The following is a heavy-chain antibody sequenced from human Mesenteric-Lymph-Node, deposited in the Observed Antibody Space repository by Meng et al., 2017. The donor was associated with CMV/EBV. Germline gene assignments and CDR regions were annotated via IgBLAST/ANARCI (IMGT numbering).Heavy chain of an antibody. CDR2: ISSSTTYI. J-gene: IGHJ6*02. CDR3: ARVPGYSSGWYYYYYGMDV. Sequence: GESLKISCAASGFTFSDYSMNWVRQAPGKGLEWVSSISSSTTYIYYADSVKGRFTISRDNAKNSLYLQMNSLRAEDTAVYYCARVPGYSSGWYYYYYGMDVWGQGTTVTVSS. V-gene: IGHV3-21*01. D-gene: IGHD6-19*01. CDR1: GFTFSDYS.